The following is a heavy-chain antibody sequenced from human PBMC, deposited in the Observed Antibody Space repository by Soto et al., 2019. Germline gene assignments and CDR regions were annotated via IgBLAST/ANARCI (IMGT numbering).Heavy chain of an antibody. CDR1: GGTFKSYV. V-gene: IGHV1-69*01. CDR2: IIPFLGSA. D-gene: IGHD3-22*01. J-gene: IGHJ4*02. CDR3: AGTQFDTSGYYPSGLEL. Sequence: QVQLEQSGAEVEKPGSSVKVSCKPSGGTFKSYVLNWVRQAPGQGLEWMGGIIPFLGSADYAQKFQDRVTITADGFNSTSYLELSSLRSEDSAVYYCAGTQFDTSGYYPSGLELWGQGTLVTVAS.